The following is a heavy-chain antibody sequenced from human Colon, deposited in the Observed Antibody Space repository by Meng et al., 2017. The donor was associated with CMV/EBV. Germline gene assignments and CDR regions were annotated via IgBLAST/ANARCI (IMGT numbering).Heavy chain of an antibody. D-gene: IGHD3-10*01. V-gene: IGHV2-5*02. CDR3: AHRPYGSGSYFFDY. CDR2: IYWDDDK. J-gene: IGHJ4*02. CDR1: GFSLSTSGMG. Sequence: ILLQESAPTLLKPTQTLTLTCPFSGFSLSTSGMGVGWIRPPPGKALELLGVIYWDDDKHYSPSLKSRLTITKDTSKNQVVLTMTNLDPLDTATYYVAHRPYGSGSYFFDYWGQGTLVTVSS.